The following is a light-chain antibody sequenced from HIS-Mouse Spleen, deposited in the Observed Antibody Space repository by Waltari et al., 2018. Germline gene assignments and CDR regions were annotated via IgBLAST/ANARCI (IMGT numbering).Light chain of an antibody. CDR3: CSYAGSSTFVV. Sequence: QSALTQPASVSGSPGQSITIYCTGTSSDVGSYNLVSWYQQHPGKDPKLLFYAGRKPPSCVSNRFSGSKSGNTASLTISGLQAEDEADYYCCSYAGSSTFVVFGGGTKLTVL. CDR1: SSDVGSYNL. CDR2: AGR. V-gene: IGLV2-23*01. J-gene: IGLJ2*01.